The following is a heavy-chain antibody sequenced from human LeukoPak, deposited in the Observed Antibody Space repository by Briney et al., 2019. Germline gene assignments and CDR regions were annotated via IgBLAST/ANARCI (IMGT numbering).Heavy chain of an antibody. D-gene: IGHD2-2*01. Sequence: GASVKVSCKVSGYTLTELSMHWVRQAPGKGLEWMGGFDPEDGETIYAQKFQGRVTMTEDTSTDTAYMELSSLRSEDTAVYYCATKDCSSTSCYRHYYYYMDVWGKGTTVTVSS. CDR3: ATKDCSSTSCYRHYYYYMDV. V-gene: IGHV1-24*01. CDR1: GYTLTELS. CDR2: FDPEDGET. J-gene: IGHJ6*03.